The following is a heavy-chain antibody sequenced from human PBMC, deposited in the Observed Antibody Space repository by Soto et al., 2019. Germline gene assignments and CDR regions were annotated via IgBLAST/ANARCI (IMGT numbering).Heavy chain of an antibody. Sequence: EVQLVESEGDLVQPGRSLRLSCAASGFTFDDYAMHWVRQAPGKGLEWVSGISWNSGNKGYADSVKGRFTISRDNAKNFLYLEMNSLRAEDTALYYCAKEAGLVRFFDWLSNGLDVWGQGTAVTVS. J-gene: IGHJ6*02. V-gene: IGHV3-9*01. CDR2: ISWNSGNK. CDR3: AKEAGLVRFFDWLSNGLDV. CDR1: GFTFDDYA. D-gene: IGHD3-9*01.